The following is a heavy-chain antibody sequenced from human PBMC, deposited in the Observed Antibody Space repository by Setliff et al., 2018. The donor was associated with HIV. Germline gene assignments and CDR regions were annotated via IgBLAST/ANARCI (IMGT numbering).Heavy chain of an antibody. J-gene: IGHJ4*02. V-gene: IGHV1-18*01. CDR3: ARTEAYNNYEDC. CDR2: MSGNNRIT. CDR1: GYKFNIFG. Sequence: ASVKVSCKTSGYKFNIFGVSWVRQAPGQGLEWMGWMSGNNRITYYAQNFQSRVTLTTDTSTSTSNMELRSLRSDDTAVYYCARTEAYNNYEDCWGQGTQVTVSS. D-gene: IGHD3-10*01.